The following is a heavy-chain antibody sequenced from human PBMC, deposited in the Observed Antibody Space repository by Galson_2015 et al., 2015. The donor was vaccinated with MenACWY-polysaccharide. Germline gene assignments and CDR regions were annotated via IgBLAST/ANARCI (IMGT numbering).Heavy chain of an antibody. CDR3: ARDWSSSGRKNDY. V-gene: IGHV3-23*01. CDR2: ISGSGAST. D-gene: IGHD6-13*01. Sequence: SLRLSCAASGLTFGSYAMSWVRQTPGKGLEWVSAISGSGASTYYADSVKGRFTISRDNSKNTVYMQMNSLRGEDTAVYYCARDWSSSGRKNDYWGQGTVVTVSS. J-gene: IGHJ4*02. CDR1: GLTFGSYA.